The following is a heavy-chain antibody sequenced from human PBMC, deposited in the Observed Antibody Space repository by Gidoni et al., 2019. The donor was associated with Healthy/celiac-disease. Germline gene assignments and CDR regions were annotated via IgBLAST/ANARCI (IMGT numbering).Heavy chain of an antibody. CDR2: ISGSGGST. V-gene: IGHV3-23*01. Sequence: VQQLESGGGLVQHGGSLRLSCAAAGFTVSSYAMSWVRQAPGEGLEWVSAISGSGGSTYYADSVKGRFTISRDNSKNTLYLQMNSLRADDTAVYYCAKDRDLAAARQYYFDYWGQGTLVTVSS. J-gene: IGHJ4*02. CDR3: AKDRDLAAARQYYFDY. D-gene: IGHD6-13*01. CDR1: GFTVSSYA.